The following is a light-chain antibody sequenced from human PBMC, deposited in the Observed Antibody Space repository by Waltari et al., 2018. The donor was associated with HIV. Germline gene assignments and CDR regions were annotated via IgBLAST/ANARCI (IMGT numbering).Light chain of an antibody. CDR3: TSYAGINPVA. CDR2: EVN. CDR1: SSDVGRYDY. V-gene: IGLV2-8*01. J-gene: IGLJ2*01. Sequence: QSALTQPPSASGSPGQSVTISCTGTSSDVGRYDYVSWYPQHPGTAPTLLIYEVNKRPSGVPDRFSGSKSGNTASLTVSGLQAEDEAEYSCTSYAGINPVAFGGGTKLTVL.